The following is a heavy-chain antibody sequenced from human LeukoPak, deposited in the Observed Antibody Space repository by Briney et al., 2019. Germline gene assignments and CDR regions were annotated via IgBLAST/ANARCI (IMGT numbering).Heavy chain of an antibody. Sequence: ASVMVSCKASGYTFTSYDINWVRQATGQGLEWMGWMNPNSGNTGYAQKFQGRVTITRNTSISTAYMELSSLRSEDTAVYYCARSPAGRYYMDVWGKGTTVTVSS. CDR2: MNPNSGNT. J-gene: IGHJ6*03. V-gene: IGHV1-8*03. CDR3: ARSPAGRYYMDV. CDR1: GYTFTSYD.